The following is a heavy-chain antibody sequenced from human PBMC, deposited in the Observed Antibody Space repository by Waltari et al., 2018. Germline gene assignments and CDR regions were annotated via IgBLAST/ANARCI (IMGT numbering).Heavy chain of an antibody. D-gene: IGHD4-17*01. CDR1: GYTFTGYY. CDR2: INPNSGDT. Sequence: QVHLVQSGAEVQNPGASLKVSCKASGYTFTGYYIQWVRRAPGQGLEWMGRINPNSGDTKYAQKFQGRGTLTRDTSINTAYMELSSLKSDDTAVYYCARELGSDYGNRDYWGQGTLVTVPS. CDR3: ARELGSDYGNRDY. J-gene: IGHJ4*02. V-gene: IGHV1-2*06.